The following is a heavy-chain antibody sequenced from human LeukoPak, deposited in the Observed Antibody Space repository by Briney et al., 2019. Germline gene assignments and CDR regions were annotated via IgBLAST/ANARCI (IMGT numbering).Heavy chain of an antibody. CDR1: GYSISSSYY. V-gene: IGHV4-39*01. CDR2: IYYSGST. J-gene: IGHJ4*02. CDR3: ARHPNVLRFLEWLPIFDY. Sequence: SETLSLTCTVSGYSISSSYYWGWIRQPPGKGLEWIGSIYYSGSTYYNPSLKSRVTISVDTSKNQFSLKLSSVTAADTAVYYCARHPNVLRFLEWLPIFDYWGQGTLVTVSS. D-gene: IGHD3-3*01.